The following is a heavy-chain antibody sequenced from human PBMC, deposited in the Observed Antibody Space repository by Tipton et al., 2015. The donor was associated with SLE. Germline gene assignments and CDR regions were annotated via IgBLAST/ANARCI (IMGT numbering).Heavy chain of an antibody. CDR2: IYYNGTT. J-gene: IGHJ5*02. CDR3: ARMGMRNWIDP. Sequence: LRLSCTVSGGSISSSDHYWGWIRQPPGKGFEWIGSIYYNGTTYYNPALKSRVTTSMATSRNQFSLKLSSVTAADTAVYFCARMGMRNWIDPWGQGTLVTVSS. CDR1: GGSISSSDHY. V-gene: IGHV4-39*07. D-gene: IGHD7-27*01.